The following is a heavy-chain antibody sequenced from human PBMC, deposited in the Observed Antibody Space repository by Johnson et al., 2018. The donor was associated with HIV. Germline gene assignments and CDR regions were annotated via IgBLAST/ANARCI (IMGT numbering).Heavy chain of an antibody. CDR3: ARDRGWGVIDAFDI. V-gene: IGHV3-20*04. CDR2: IDWHGGNS. D-gene: IGHD3-16*02. J-gene: IGHJ3*02. Sequence: VQLVESGGGVVRPEGSLRLSCAASGFTFDDYGMSWVRQAPGKGLEWVSGIDWHGGNSGYADSVQGRFTISRDNAKNSLYLQMNRLRAEDTALYYCARDRGWGVIDAFDIWGQGTMVSVSS. CDR1: GFTFDDYG.